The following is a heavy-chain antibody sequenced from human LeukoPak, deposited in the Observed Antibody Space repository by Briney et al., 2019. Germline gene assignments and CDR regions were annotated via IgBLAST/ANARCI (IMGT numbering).Heavy chain of an antibody. CDR2: IKQDGSEK. CDR1: GFTSSDYN. D-gene: IGHD1-26*01. V-gene: IGHV3-7*01. Sequence: VGSLRLSCAASGFTSSDYNMNWVRQSPEKGLEWVAKIKQDGSEKYYVDSVKGRFTISRDNAKNSLYLQMNSLRAEDTAVYYCARGRWELPEVDYFDYWGQGTLVTVSP. J-gene: IGHJ4*02. CDR3: ARGRWELPEVDYFDY.